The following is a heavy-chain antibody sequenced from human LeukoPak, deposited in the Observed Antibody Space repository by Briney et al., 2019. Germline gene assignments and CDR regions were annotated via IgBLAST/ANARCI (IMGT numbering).Heavy chain of an antibody. CDR3: ARALWYGTGTTYYYGMDV. Sequence: SETLSLTCTVSGGSISSYYWSWIRQPPGKGLEWIGDINYSGSTNYNPSLKSRVTISVDTSKNQFSLKLSSVTAADTAVYYCARALWYGTGTTYYYGMDVWGQGTTVTVSS. CDR1: GGSISSYY. J-gene: IGHJ6*02. CDR2: INYSGST. D-gene: IGHD1-7*01. V-gene: IGHV4-59*01.